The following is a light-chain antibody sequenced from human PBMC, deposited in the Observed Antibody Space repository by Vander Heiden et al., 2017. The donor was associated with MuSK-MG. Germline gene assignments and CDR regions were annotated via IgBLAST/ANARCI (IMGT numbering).Light chain of an antibody. Sequence: QSALTQPRSVSGSPGQSVTISCTGTSSDVGGYNYVSWYQQHPGKAPKLIRYDVSKRPSGVPDRVSGSKSGNTESLTISGLQAEDDADDYCCSYAGSYTWVFGGGTKLTVL. CDR1: SSDVGGYNY. V-gene: IGLV2-11*01. CDR3: CSYAGSYTWV. CDR2: DVS. J-gene: IGLJ2*01.